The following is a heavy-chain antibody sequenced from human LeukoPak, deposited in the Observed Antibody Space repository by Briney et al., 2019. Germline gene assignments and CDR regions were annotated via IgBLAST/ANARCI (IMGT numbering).Heavy chain of an antibody. CDR2: ISWNSGSI. D-gene: IGHD1-7*01. Sequence: PGRSLRLSCAASAFTFDDYAMHWVRQAPGKGLEWVSGISWNSGSIGYADSVKGRFTISRDNAKNSLYLQMNSLRAEDTALYYCAKDMDNWNYVIGDAFDIWGQGTMVTVSS. J-gene: IGHJ3*02. V-gene: IGHV3-9*01. CDR3: AKDMDNWNYVIGDAFDI. CDR1: AFTFDDYA.